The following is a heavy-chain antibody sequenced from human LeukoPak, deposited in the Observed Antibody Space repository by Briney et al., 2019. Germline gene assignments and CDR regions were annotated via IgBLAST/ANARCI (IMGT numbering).Heavy chain of an antibody. D-gene: IGHD6-19*01. V-gene: IGHV3-21*01. CDR3: ARESGYSSGWYGAFDI. Sequence: PGGSLRLSCAASGFTFSSYSMNWVRQAPGRGLEWVSSISSSSSYIYYADSVKGRFTISRDNAKNSLYLQMNSLRAEDTAVYYCARESGYSSGWYGAFDIWGQGTMVTVSS. CDR2: ISSSSSYI. CDR1: GFTFSSYS. J-gene: IGHJ3*02.